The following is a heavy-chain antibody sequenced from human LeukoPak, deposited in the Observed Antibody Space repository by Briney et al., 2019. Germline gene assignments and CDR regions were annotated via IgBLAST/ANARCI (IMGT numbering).Heavy chain of an antibody. Sequence: GGSLRLSCAASGFTFSSYAMSWVRQAPGKGLEWVSAISGSGGSTYYADSVKGRFTISRDNSKNTLYLQMNSLRAEDTAVYYCAKRIAVAGSGVGAFDIWGQGTMVTVSS. CDR1: GFTFSSYA. D-gene: IGHD6-19*01. CDR2: ISGSGGST. J-gene: IGHJ3*02. V-gene: IGHV3-23*01. CDR3: AKRIAVAGSGVGAFDI.